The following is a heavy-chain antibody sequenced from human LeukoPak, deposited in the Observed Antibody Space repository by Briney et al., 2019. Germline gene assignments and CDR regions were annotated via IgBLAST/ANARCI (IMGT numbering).Heavy chain of an antibody. CDR3: VLDLFSSFAFDI. J-gene: IGHJ3*02. Sequence: GSLRLSCAASGFTFSRYWMHWVRQAPAKGLLWVSRINSDGSSTYYADSVKGRFTTSRDNAKNALHLQMNSLTAEDTAVYYCVLDLFSSFAFDIWGQGTMVTVSS. V-gene: IGHV3-74*01. CDR1: GFTFSRYW. CDR2: INSDGSST. D-gene: IGHD3/OR15-3a*01.